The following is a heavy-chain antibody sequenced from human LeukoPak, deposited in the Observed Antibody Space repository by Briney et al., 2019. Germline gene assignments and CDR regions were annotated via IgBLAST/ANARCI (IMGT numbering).Heavy chain of an antibody. D-gene: IGHD6-13*01. CDR1: GGSISSGGYS. CDR3: AGGPKIAAAGTGY. V-gene: IGHV4-30-2*01. J-gene: IGHJ4*02. Sequence: SQTLSLTCAVSGGSISSGGYSWSWIRQPPGKGLEWIWYIYHSGSTYYNPSLKSRVTISVDRSKNQFSLKLSSVTAADTAVYYCAGGPKIAAAGTGYWGQGTLVTVSS. CDR2: IYHSGST.